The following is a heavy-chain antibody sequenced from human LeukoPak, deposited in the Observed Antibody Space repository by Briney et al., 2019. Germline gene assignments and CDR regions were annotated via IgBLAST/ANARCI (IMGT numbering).Heavy chain of an antibody. CDR1: GGSFSGYY. D-gene: IGHD3-16*01. Sequence: PSETLSLTCAVYGGSFSGYYWSWIRQPPGKGLEWIGEINHSGSTNYNPSLKSRVTISVDTSKNQFSLKLSSVTAADTAVYYRARPSGYGAFDIWGQGTMVTVSS. V-gene: IGHV4-34*01. J-gene: IGHJ3*02. CDR3: ARPSGYGAFDI. CDR2: INHSGST.